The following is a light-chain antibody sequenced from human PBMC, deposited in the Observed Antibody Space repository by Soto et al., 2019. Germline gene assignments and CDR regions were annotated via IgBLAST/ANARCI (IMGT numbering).Light chain of an antibody. CDR2: DVS. CDR1: SSDVGAYNS. J-gene: IGLJ1*01. Sequence: QSVLTQPASVSGSPGQSITISCSGSSSDVGAYNSVSWYQQYPGKAPKIMIYDVSNRPSGVSNRFSGSKSGTTASLTISGLQAEDEADYYCSSYTSSSILLFGPGTKVPVL. CDR3: SSYTSSSILL. V-gene: IGLV2-14*01.